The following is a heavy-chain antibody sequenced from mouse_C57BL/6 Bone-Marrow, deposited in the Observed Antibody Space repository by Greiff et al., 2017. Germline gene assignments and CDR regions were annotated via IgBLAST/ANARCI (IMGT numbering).Heavy chain of an antibody. CDR1: GYSFTGYY. J-gene: IGHJ4*01. V-gene: IGHV1-42*01. Sequence: EVQLQQSGPELVTPGASVKISCKASGYSFTGYYMNWVKQSPEKSLEGIGEINPSTGGTTYNQKFKAKATLTVDNSSSTAYMQLKSLTSEDSAVYYCAKGGYAMDYRGQGTSVNVSS. CDR2: INPSTGGT. CDR3: AKGGYAMDY.